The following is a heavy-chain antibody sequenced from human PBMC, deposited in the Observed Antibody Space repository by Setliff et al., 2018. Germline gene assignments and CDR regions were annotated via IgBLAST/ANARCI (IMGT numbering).Heavy chain of an antibody. CDR3: AGALIRRVAVAGKSQFDY. Sequence: SVKVSCKASGGFSTHAISWVRQVPGQGLEWMGGIIPILGTTDYAQNFQGRVTVTTDESTSSAYLEMSNLRSEDTAVCYCAGALIRRVAVAGKSQFDYWGQGTLVTVSS. CDR1: GGFSTHA. V-gene: IGHV1-69*05. J-gene: IGHJ4*01. D-gene: IGHD6-19*01. CDR2: IIPILGTT.